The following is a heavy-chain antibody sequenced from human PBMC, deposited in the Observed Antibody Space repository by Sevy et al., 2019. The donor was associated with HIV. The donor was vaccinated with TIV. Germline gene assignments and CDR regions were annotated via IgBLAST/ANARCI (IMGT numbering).Heavy chain of an antibody. CDR2: ISGSGGST. CDR1: EFTFSRYA. CDR3: AKGDTNYYGMDV. V-gene: IGHV3-23*01. Sequence: GVSLRLSCAASEFTFSRYAMSWVRQAPGKGLEWVSAISGSGGSTYYADSVKGRFTISRDNSKNTLYLQMNSLRAEDTAVYYCAKGDTNYYGMDVWGLGTTVTVSS. J-gene: IGHJ6*02.